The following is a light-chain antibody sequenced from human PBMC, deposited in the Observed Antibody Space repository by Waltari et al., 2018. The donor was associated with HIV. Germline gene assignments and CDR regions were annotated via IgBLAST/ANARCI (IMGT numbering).Light chain of an antibody. CDR2: NNN. J-gene: IGLJ3*02. Sequence: QSVLTQPPSASGTPGQRVTISCSGGSSNIGRDTVNWYQHLPGTAPKLLIYNNNRRPSGVPDRFSCSKSGTSASLAISGLQSEDEADYYCASWDGSLNGWVFGGGTKLTVL. V-gene: IGLV1-44*01. CDR1: SSNIGRDT. CDR3: ASWDGSLNGWV.